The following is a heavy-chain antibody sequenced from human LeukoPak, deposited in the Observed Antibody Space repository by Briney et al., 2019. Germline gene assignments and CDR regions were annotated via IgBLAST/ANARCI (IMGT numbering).Heavy chain of an antibody. CDR3: ARRSPNDHDFWSGRKQTYYYYYMDV. V-gene: IGHV1-69*05. CDR2: IIPIFGTA. CDR1: GGTFSSYA. D-gene: IGHD3-3*01. Sequence: ASVKVSCKASGGTFSSYAISWVRQAPGQGLEWMGGIIPIFGTANYAQKFQGRVTITTDESTSTAYMELSSLRSEDTAVYYCARRSPNDHDFWSGRKQTYYYYYMDVWGKGTTVTVSS. J-gene: IGHJ6*03.